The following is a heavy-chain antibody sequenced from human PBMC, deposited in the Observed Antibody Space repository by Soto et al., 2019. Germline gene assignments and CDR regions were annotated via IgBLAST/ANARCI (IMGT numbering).Heavy chain of an antibody. CDR1: GGSFSGYY. V-gene: IGHV4-34*01. Sequence: SLTCAVYGGSFSGYYCIWIRQPPGKGLEWIGEINHSGSTNYNPSLKSRVTISVDTSKNQFSLKLSSVTAADTAVYYCARMRRRYDSSGYYYHGGFDYWGQGTLVTVSS. CDR3: ARMRRRYDSSGYYYHGGFDY. J-gene: IGHJ4*02. D-gene: IGHD3-22*01. CDR2: INHSGST.